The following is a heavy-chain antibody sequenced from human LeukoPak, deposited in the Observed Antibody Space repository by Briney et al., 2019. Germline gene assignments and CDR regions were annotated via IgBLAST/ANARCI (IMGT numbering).Heavy chain of an antibody. CDR2: ISGSGGST. D-gene: IGHD6-19*01. V-gene: IGHV3-23*01. J-gene: IGHJ4*02. CDR1: GFTFSSYW. Sequence: PGGSLRLSCAASGFTFSSYWMHWVRQAPGKGLEWVSAISGSGGSTYYADSVKGRFTISRDNFKNTLYLQMNSLRAEDTAVYYCAKEIAVADYFDYWGQGTLVTVSS. CDR3: AKEIAVADYFDY.